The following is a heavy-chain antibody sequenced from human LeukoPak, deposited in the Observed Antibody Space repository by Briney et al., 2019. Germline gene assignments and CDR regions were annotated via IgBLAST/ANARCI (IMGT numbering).Heavy chain of an antibody. D-gene: IGHD2-15*01. Sequence: PGGSLRLSCAASGFTFSSYAMGWVRQAPGKGLEWVSSISSSSSYIYYADSVKGRFTISRDNAKNSLYLQMNSLRAEDTAVYYCYSTGSPRRFDYWGQGTLVTVSS. V-gene: IGHV3-21*01. CDR3: YSTGSPRRFDY. CDR2: ISSSSSYI. CDR1: GFTFSSYA. J-gene: IGHJ4*02.